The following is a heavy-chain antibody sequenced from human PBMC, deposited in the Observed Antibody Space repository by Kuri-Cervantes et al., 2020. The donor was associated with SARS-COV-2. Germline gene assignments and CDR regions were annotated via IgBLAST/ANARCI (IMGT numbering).Heavy chain of an antibody. Sequence: ASVKVSCKVSGYTLTELSMHWVRQAPGKGLEWMGGFDPEDGETIYAQKFQGRVTMTEDTSTDTAYMELSSLRSEDTAVYYCATRLVVPAAINSRGMDVWGQGTTVTVSS. J-gene: IGHJ6*02. CDR1: GYTLTELS. CDR3: ATRLVVPAAINSRGMDV. D-gene: IGHD2-2*01. CDR2: FDPEDGET. V-gene: IGHV1-24*01.